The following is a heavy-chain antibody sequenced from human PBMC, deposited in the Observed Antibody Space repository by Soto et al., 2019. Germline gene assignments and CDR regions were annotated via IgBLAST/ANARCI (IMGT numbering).Heavy chain of an antibody. CDR2: INSDGSST. V-gene: IGHV3-74*01. Sequence: GGSLRLSCAASGFTFSSYGMHWVRQAPGEGLVWVSRINSDGSSTSYADSVKGRFTISRDNAKNTLYLQMNSLRAEDTAVYYCAVAVAGPTAIGYWGQGTLVTVSS. CDR1: GFTFSSYG. CDR3: AVAVAGPTAIGY. J-gene: IGHJ4*02. D-gene: IGHD6-19*01.